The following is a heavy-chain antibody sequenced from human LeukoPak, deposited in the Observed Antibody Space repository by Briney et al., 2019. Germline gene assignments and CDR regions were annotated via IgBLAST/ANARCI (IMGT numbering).Heavy chain of an antibody. CDR1: GGFVSRES. V-gene: IGHV4-59*02. Sequence: SETLSLTCTVSGGFVSRESWTWIRQFPDKRLEWIGYISHSGATDYKPSLESRVTISRDTPKNQFLLNLNAVTAADTAVYFCARVEAGIVAVPARQPRPPPPRYCDYWGQGILVTVSS. D-gene: IGHD2-2*01. J-gene: IGHJ4*02. CDR3: ARVEAGIVAVPARQPRPPPPRYCDY. CDR2: ISHSGAT.